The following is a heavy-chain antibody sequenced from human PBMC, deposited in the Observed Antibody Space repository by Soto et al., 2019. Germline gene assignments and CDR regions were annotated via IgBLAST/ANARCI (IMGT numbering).Heavy chain of an antibody. D-gene: IGHD3-16*02. Sequence: QLQLQESGPGLVKPSETLSLTCTVSGGSISSSSYYWGWIRQPPGKGLEWIGGIYYSGSTYYNPSLKSRVTISVDTSKNQFSLKLSSVTAADTAVYYCARQADYIWGSYRYPFDYWGQGTLVTVSS. CDR3: ARQADYIWGSYRYPFDY. V-gene: IGHV4-39*01. CDR2: IYYSGST. CDR1: GGSISSSSYY. J-gene: IGHJ4*02.